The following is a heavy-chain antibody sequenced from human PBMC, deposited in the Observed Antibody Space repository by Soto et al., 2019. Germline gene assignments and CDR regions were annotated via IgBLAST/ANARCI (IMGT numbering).Heavy chain of an antibody. CDR1: GGTFSSYA. D-gene: IGHD3-22*01. J-gene: IGHJ4*02. V-gene: IGHV1-69*01. CDR3: ARTGPYYYDSSGYYYDLGIDFDY. Sequence: QVQLVQSGAEVKKPGSSVKVSCKASGGTFSSYAISWVRQAPGQGLEWMGGIIPIFGTANYAQKFQGRVTITADESTSTAYMELSSLRSEDTAVYYCARTGPYYYDSSGYYYDLGIDFDYWGQGTLVTVSS. CDR2: IIPIFGTA.